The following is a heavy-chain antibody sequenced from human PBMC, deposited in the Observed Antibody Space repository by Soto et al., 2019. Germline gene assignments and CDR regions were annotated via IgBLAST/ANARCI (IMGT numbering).Heavy chain of an antibody. Sequence: PGGSLRLSCAASGFTFSSYAMSWVRQAPGKGLEWVSAISGSGGSTYYADSVKGRFTISRDNSKNTLFLQMNSLRAEDTAVYYGVVVAATPGFGVIRPVWGQGTTVTVSS. J-gene: IGHJ6*02. V-gene: IGHV3-23*01. D-gene: IGHD2-15*01. CDR1: GFTFSSYA. CDR3: VVVAATPGFGVIRPV. CDR2: ISGSGGST.